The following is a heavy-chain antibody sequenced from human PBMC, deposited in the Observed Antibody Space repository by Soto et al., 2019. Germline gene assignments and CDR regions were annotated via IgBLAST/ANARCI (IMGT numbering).Heavy chain of an antibody. CDR3: ARDGDGEYNPYFDY. D-gene: IGHD1-20*01. CDR2: IWYGGSNK. V-gene: IGHV3-33*01. CDR1: GFTFSSYG. Sequence: GGSLRLSCAASGFTFSSYGMHWVRQAPGKGLEWVAVIWYGGSNKYYADSVKGRFTISRDNSKNTLYLQMNSLRAEDTAVYYCARDGDGEYNPYFDYWGQGTLVTVSS. J-gene: IGHJ4*02.